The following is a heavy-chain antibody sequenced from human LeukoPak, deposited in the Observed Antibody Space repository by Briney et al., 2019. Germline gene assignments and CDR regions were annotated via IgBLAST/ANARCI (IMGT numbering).Heavy chain of an antibody. CDR1: GGSISSSYS. CDR2: MYYNGIT. V-gene: IGHV4-39*07. CDR3: ACHSGWSGPSE. Sequence: KPSETLSLTCTVSGGSISSSYSWGWIRQPPGQGLEWIGTMYYNGITYYNPSLKSRVTISVDNSKNQFSLKLSSVTAADTAVYYCACHSGWSGPSEWGQGTLVTVSS. D-gene: IGHD6-19*01. J-gene: IGHJ4*02.